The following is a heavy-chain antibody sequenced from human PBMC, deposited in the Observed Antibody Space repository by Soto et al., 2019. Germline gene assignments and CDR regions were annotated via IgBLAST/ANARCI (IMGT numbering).Heavy chain of an antibody. J-gene: IGHJ4*02. D-gene: IGHD6-19*01. CDR3: LQTTGWPGLDC. V-gene: IGHV3-53*01. Sequence: EVQLVESGGGLIQPGGSLRLSCAASGFAVSSKYMTWVRQAPGKGLEWVSVIYGGGTTYYADSVKGRFTISRDTTKNTLYLQMNSLRAEDTAVYYGLQTTGWPGLDCLGQGTLVTVSS. CDR2: IYGGGTT. CDR1: GFAVSSKY.